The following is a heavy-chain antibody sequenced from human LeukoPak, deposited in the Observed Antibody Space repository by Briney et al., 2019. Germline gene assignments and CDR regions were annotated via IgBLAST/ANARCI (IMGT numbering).Heavy chain of an antibody. CDR3: ARQKSYYDSSSYYYYYYYMDV. V-gene: IGHV4-39*01. CDR1: GGSISSSSYY. Sequence: SETLSLTCTVSGGSISSSSYYWGWIRQPPGNGLEWHGSIYYSGSTYYNPSLKSRVTISVDTSKIQFSLRLSSVTAADTAVYYCARQKSYYDSSSYYYYYYYMDVWGKGTTVTVSS. CDR2: IYYSGST. D-gene: IGHD3-22*01. J-gene: IGHJ6*03.